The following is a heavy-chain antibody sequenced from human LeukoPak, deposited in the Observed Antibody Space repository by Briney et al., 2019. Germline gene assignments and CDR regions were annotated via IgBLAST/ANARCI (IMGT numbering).Heavy chain of an antibody. V-gene: IGHV3-21*01. D-gene: IGHD3-10*01. CDR1: GFTFSSYS. Sequence: GGSLRLSCAASGFTFSSYSMNWVRQAPGKGLEWVSSISSSSSCIYYADSVKGRFTISRDNAKNSLYLQMNSLRAEDTAVYYCARASVTYYGSGSFFQWGQGTLVTVSS. CDR2: ISSSSSCI. CDR3: ARASVTYYGSGSFFQ. J-gene: IGHJ4*02.